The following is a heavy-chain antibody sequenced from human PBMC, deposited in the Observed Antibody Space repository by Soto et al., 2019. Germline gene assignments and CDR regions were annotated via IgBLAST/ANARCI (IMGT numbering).Heavy chain of an antibody. V-gene: IGHV3-23*01. CDR1: GFTFSSYA. D-gene: IGHD3-3*01. CDR3: AKVSGAVDFWSGLDAFDI. CDR2: ISGSGGST. J-gene: IGHJ3*02. Sequence: EVQLLESGGGLVQPGGSLRLSCAASGFTFSSYAMSWVRQAPGKGLEWVSAISGSGGSTYYADSVKGRFTISRDNSKNTLYRQMNSLRGEDTAVYYCAKVSGAVDFWSGLDAFDIWGQGTMVIVS.